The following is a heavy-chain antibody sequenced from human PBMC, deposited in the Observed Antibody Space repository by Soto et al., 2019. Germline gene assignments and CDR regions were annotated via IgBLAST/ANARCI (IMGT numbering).Heavy chain of an antibody. CDR1: GGSISRGGYY. CDR2: IYYSGST. Sequence: TLSLTCTVSGGSISRGGYYWSWIRQHPGKGLEWIGYIYYSGSTYYNPSLKSRVTISVDTSKNQFSLKLSSVTAADTAVYYCARAGAYCGGDCYSRYWFDPCGQGTLVTVSS. J-gene: IGHJ5*02. D-gene: IGHD2-21*02. CDR3: ARAGAYCGGDCYSRYWFDP. V-gene: IGHV4-31*03.